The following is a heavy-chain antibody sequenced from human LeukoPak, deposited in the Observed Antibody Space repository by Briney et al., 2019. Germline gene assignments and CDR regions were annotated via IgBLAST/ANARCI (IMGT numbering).Heavy chain of an antibody. CDR1: GFTFSNAW. Sequence: GGSLRHSCAASGFTFSNAWMSWVRQAPGKGLEWVGRIKSKTDGGTTDYAAPVKGRFTISRDDSKNTLYLQMNSLKTEDTAVYYCTTGAPPYCSGGSCYSELYFDYWGQGTLVTVSS. J-gene: IGHJ4*02. CDR2: IKSKTDGGTT. CDR3: TTGAPPYCSGGSCYSELYFDY. V-gene: IGHV3-15*01. D-gene: IGHD2-15*01.